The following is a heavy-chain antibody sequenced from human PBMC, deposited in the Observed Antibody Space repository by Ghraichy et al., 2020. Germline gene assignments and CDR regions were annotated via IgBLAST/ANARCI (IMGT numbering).Heavy chain of an antibody. CDR1: GFTLSSYS. CDR3: VSFGGNSGQDY. V-gene: IGHV3-21*01. J-gene: IGHJ4*02. CDR2: ISSSGSHM. D-gene: IGHD4-23*01. Sequence: GGSLRLSCAAAASGFTLSSYSMNWVRQAPGEGLEWVATISSSGSHMYYADSVKGRFTISRDNAKNSLSLQMNSLRAEDTAVYYCVSFGGNSGQDYWGQGTLVTVPS.